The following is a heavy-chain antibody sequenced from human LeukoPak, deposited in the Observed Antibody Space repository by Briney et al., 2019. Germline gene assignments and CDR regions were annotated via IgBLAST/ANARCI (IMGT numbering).Heavy chain of an antibody. CDR3: ARERDCSSTSCPIDY. CDR1: GYTFTSYG. CDR2: ISAYNGNT. V-gene: IGHV1-18*01. Sequence: ASVKVSCKASGYTFTSYGISWVRQAPGQGLEWMGWISAYNGNTNYAQKLQGRVTMTTDTSTSTAYMELRSLRSDDTAVYYCARERDCSSTSCPIDYWGQGTLVTVSS. D-gene: IGHD2-2*01. J-gene: IGHJ4*02.